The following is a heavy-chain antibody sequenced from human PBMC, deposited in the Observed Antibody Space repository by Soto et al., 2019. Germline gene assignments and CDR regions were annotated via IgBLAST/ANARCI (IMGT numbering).Heavy chain of an antibody. CDR3: ARGAFDYGSESDYNTPFDY. CDR2: IGLYIHNT. CDR1: GYIFTIYG. J-gene: IGHJ4*02. D-gene: IGHD3-10*01. Sequence: ASVKVSCKASGYIFTIYGINWLRQAPGQGLEWLGWIGLYIHNTNYAQKFQGRVTITTDTSTRTVYMELRSMTSDDTTVYYYARGAFDYGSESDYNTPFDYCGQGTLVTVSS. V-gene: IGHV1-18*04.